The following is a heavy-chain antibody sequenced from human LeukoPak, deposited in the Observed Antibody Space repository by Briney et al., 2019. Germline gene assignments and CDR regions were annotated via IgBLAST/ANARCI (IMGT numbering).Heavy chain of an antibody. CDR3: ATFRWGVGFEY. D-gene: IGHD3-16*01. V-gene: IGHV4-34*01. Sequence: SETLSLTCAVYGGSFSGSFSDYYWTCIRQTPGKGLEWIGEIHHSGSTNYNPSLNSRVTISVDTYKNQFSLKLNSLTAADTAVYYCATFRWGVGFEYWGQGTLSTVSS. J-gene: IGHJ4*02. CDR2: IHHSGST. CDR1: GGSFSGSFSDYY.